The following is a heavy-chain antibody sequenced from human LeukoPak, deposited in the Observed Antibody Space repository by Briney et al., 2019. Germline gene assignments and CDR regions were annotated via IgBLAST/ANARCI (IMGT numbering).Heavy chain of an antibody. CDR2: ISWDGGST. J-gene: IGHJ2*01. CDR1: GFTFDDYT. V-gene: IGHV3-43*01. Sequence: PGGSLRLSCAASGFTFDDYTMHWVRQAPGKGLEWVSLISWDGGSTYYAASVKGRFTISSDSSENTVSLQMTSLIVGDTALYFCLRARRTYWYYDLWGRGTLVTVSS. CDR3: LRARRTYWYYDL.